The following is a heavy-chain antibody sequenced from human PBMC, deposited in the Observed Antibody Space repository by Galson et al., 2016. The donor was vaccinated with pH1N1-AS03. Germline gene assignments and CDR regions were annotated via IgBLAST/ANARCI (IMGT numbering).Heavy chain of an antibody. J-gene: IGHJ4*02. Sequence: SVKVSCKASGGTFSNYAISWMRQAPGQGLEWMGGIHPIFGTPSYAQKFRGRLTITADHSTSAAYMELTSLTSEDTAIYYCARDRHYDTSGRFYNESEHWGQGTLVIVSS. V-gene: IGHV1-69*13. CDR1: GGTFSNYA. D-gene: IGHD3-22*01. CDR2: IHPIFGTP. CDR3: ARDRHYDTSGRFYNESEH.